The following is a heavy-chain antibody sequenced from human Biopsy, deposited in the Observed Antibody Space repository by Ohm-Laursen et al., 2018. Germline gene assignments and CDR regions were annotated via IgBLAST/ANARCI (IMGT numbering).Heavy chain of an antibody. D-gene: IGHD1-1*01. CDR3: ARLYRLDDYWNDDPPDAFDV. CDR1: GGSITDDY. J-gene: IGHJ3*01. V-gene: IGHV4-59*01. CDR2: ISKGGDT. Sequence: GTLSLTCTVSGGSITDDYWSWIRQSPGKGLEWIGFISKGGDTAYNPSLRGRVAISVDTSKNQFSLKLSSVTAADTAIFFCARLYRLDDYWNDDPPDAFDVWGQGTRVTVSS.